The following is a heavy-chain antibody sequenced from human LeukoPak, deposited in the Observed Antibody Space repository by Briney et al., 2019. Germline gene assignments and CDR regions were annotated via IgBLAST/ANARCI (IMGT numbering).Heavy chain of an antibody. Sequence: GGSLRLSCEGSRFIFSNYWMSWVRQAPGKGLELVANIKDDGSQKNYIDSVKGRFTIYRDNAKASLFLQMNSLSSEDTAVYYCARRNIDTRWSFDSWGQGTLVTVSS. CDR1: RFIFSNYW. V-gene: IGHV3-7*01. D-gene: IGHD2-15*01. CDR3: ARRNIDTRWSFDS. CDR2: IKDDGSQK. J-gene: IGHJ4*02.